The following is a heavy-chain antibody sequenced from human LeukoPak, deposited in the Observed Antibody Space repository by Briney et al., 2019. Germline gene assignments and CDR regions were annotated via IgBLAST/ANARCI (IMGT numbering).Heavy chain of an antibody. CDR1: GGTFSSYA. Sequence: ASVKVSCKASGGTFSSYAISWVRQAPGQGLEWMGGIIPIFGTANYAQKFQGRVTVTADESTSTAYMELSSLRSEDTAVYYCARGMIAPGYYYYMDVWGKGTTVTISS. J-gene: IGHJ6*03. CDR3: ARGMIAPGYYYYMDV. V-gene: IGHV1-69*13. D-gene: IGHD3-22*01. CDR2: IIPIFGTA.